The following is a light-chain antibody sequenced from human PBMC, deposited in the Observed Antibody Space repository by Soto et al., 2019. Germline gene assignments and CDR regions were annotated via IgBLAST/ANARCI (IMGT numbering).Light chain of an antibody. V-gene: IGKV1-39*01. J-gene: IGKJ3*01. CDR2: TAS. Sequence: DIQMTQSPSSLSAYVGDRVTITCRASQSISNRLNWYQQQPGKAPKLLIYTASRLEGGVPSRFTGSGSGTDFTLTINSLQPEDSATYYCQQSYTTPLTYGPGTTVDV. CDR3: QQSYTTPLT. CDR1: QSISNR.